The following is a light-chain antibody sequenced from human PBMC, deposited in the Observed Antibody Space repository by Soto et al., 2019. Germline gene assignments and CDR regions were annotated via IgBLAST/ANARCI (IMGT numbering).Light chain of an antibody. Sequence: DIQMTQSPSTLSACVGDRVPITCRASQSISSWLAWYQQKPGKAPKLLIYKASSLESGVPSRFSGSGPGTEFTLTISSLQPDDFATYYCQQYNSYSTFGQGTKV. CDR1: QSISSW. CDR2: KAS. J-gene: IGKJ1*01. CDR3: QQYNSYST. V-gene: IGKV1-5*03.